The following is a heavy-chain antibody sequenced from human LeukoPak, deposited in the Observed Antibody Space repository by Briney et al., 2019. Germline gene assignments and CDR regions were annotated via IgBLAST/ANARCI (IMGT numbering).Heavy chain of an antibody. Sequence: GGSLRLSCAASGFTFSSYAMSWVRQAPGKGLEWVSAISGSGGSTYYADSVKGRFTISRDNSKNTLYLQMNSLRAEDTAVYYCAKDRRYCSGGSCKPTYYFDYWGQGTLVTVSS. CDR3: AKDRRYCSGGSCKPTYYFDY. CDR1: GFTFSSYA. V-gene: IGHV3-23*01. J-gene: IGHJ4*02. D-gene: IGHD2-15*01. CDR2: ISGSGGST.